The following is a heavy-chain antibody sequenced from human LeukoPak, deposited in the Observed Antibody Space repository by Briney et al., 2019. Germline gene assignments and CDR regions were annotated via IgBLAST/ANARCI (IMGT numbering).Heavy chain of an antibody. J-gene: IGHJ4*02. CDR3: ARGGADY. V-gene: IGHV1-2*06. D-gene: IGHD1-26*01. Sequence: VKVSCKASEYTFTGYYMHWVRQAPGQGLEWMGQINPYSGGTNYAQKFQGRVTMTRDTSITTAYMELNSLRSDDTAVYYCARGGADYWGQGALVTVSS. CDR1: EYTFTGYY. CDR2: INPYSGGT.